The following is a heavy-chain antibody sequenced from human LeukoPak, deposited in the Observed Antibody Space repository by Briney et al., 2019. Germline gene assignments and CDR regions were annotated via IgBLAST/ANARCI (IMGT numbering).Heavy chain of an antibody. D-gene: IGHD3-10*01. V-gene: IGHV4-34*01. Sequence: PSETLSLTCAVYGGSFSGYYWGWIRQPPGKGLEWIGEINHSGSTNYNPSLKSRVTISVDTSKNQFSLKLSSVTAADTAVYYCAILYGSGRYFDYWGQGTLVTVSS. CDR1: GGSFSGYY. CDR3: AILYGSGRYFDY. J-gene: IGHJ4*02. CDR2: INHSGST.